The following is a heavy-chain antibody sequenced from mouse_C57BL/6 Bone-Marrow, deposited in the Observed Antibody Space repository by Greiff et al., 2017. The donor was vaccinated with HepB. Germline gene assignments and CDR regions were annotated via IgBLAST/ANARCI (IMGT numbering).Heavy chain of an antibody. CDR3: ARYPLPSDGYFDV. CDR2: ISYSGST. J-gene: IGHJ1*03. D-gene: IGHD2-12*01. V-gene: IGHV3-8*01. Sequence: DVMLVESGPGLAKPSQTLSLTCSVTGYSITSDYWNWIRKFPGNKLEYMGYISYSGSTYYNPSLKSRISITRDTSKNQYYLQLNSVTTEDTATYYCARYPLPSDGYFDVWGTGTTVTVSS. CDR1: GYSITSDY.